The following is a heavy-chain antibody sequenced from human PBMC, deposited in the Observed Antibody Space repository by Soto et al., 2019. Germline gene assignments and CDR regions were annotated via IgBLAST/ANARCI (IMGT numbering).Heavy chain of an antibody. D-gene: IGHD2-2*01. CDR1: GGTFSSYA. V-gene: IGHV1-69*13. CDR2: IIPIFGTA. Sequence: SVKVSCKASGGTFSSYAISWVRQAPGQGLEWMGGIIPIFGTANYAQKFQGRVTITADESTSTAYMELSSLRSEDTAVYYCAREALDVVVPAAISPNRYYYYYGMDVWGQGTTVTVS. CDR3: AREALDVVVPAAISPNRYYYYYGMDV. J-gene: IGHJ6*02.